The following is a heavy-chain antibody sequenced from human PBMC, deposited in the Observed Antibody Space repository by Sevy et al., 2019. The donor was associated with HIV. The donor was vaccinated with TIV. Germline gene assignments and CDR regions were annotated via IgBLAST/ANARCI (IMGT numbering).Heavy chain of an antibody. CDR3: TRVFAGYCSCGSCYSDYYFDY. CDR2: IRSKAYGGTT. V-gene: IGHV3-49*03. CDR1: GFTFGDYA. Sequence: GGSLRLSCTASGFTFGDYAMSWFRQAPGKGLEWVGFIRSKAYGGTTEYAASVKGRFTISRDDSKSIAYLQMNSLKTDDTAVYYCTRVFAGYCSCGSCYSDYYFDYWGQGTLVTVSS. D-gene: IGHD2-15*01. J-gene: IGHJ4*02.